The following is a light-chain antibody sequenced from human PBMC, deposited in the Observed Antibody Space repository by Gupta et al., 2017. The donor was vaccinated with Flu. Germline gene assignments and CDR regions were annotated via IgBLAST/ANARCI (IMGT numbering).Light chain of an antibody. CDR2: WAS. CDR1: QSVLYSSNNKNY. J-gene: IGKJ3*01. V-gene: IGKV4-1*01. Sequence: DLVMTQSPDSLAVSLGEGATISCKSSQSVLYSSNNKNYLAWYQQKPDQPPKLLIAWASTREAGVPDRCSGSGSATDCTLTISSLQAEDVAVDDCQKDLKTPLTFGHGTKVDIK. CDR3: QKDLKTPLT.